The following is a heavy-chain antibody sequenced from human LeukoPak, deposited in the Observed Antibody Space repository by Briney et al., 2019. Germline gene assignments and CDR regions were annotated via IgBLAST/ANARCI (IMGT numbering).Heavy chain of an antibody. V-gene: IGHV4-4*07. CDR3: ARGDYDSTGYYYMGDTLDI. CDR1: GGSITNYY. CDR2: IYISGST. Sequence: SETLSLTCTVSGGSITNYYWNWIRQRAGKGLEWIGHIYISGSTNYNPSLKSRVTMSVDTSKNQFSLKVNSVTAADTAVYYCARGDYDSTGYYYMGDTLDIWGQGTMVTVSS. J-gene: IGHJ3*02. D-gene: IGHD3-22*01.